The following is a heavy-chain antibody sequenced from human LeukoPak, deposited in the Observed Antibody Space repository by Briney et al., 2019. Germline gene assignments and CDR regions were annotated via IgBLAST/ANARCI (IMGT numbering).Heavy chain of an antibody. CDR3: ARGYYDFWRKYYFDY. CDR1: GGTFSSYA. Sequence: SVKVTCKASGGTFSSYAISWVRQAPGQGLEWMGGIIPIFGTANYAQKFQGRVTITADESTSTAHMELSSLRSEDTAVYYCARGYYDFWRKYYFDYWGQGTLVTVSS. D-gene: IGHD3-3*01. CDR2: IIPIFGTA. V-gene: IGHV1-69*13. J-gene: IGHJ4*02.